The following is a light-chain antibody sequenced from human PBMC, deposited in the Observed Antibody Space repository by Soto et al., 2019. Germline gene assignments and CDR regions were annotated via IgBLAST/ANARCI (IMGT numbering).Light chain of an antibody. V-gene: IGKV1-12*01. CDR1: QGISSW. CDR2: AAS. CDR3: QQDISFPFT. J-gene: IGKJ3*01. Sequence: DIPMTQSPSFVSASVGDRVTITCRASQGISSWLAWYQQKPGQAPKLLIYAASSLQSGVPSRFSGSGSGTHFTLTINSLQPEDFATYYCQQDISFPFTVGPGTKVNVK.